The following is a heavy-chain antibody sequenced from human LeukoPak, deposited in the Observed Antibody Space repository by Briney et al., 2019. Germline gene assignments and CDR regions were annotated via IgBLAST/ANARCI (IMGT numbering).Heavy chain of an antibody. V-gene: IGHV4-4*07. CDR1: GGSISSYY. J-gene: IGHJ4*02. CDR3: ARGYGSSWYSDY. CDR2: IYTSGST. Sequence: SETLSLTCTVSGGSISSYYWSWIRQPAGKRLEWIGRIYTSGSTNYNPSLKSRVTISVDQSKNQFSLKLSSVTAADTAVYYCARGYGSSWYSDYWGKGTLVTVSS. D-gene: IGHD6-13*01.